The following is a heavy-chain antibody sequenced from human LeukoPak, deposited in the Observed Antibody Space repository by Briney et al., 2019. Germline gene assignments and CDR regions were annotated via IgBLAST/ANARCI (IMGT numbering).Heavy chain of an antibody. V-gene: IGHV3-20*04. Sequence: PGGSMRLSCAASGFTFGDYGMSWVRHAPGKGLEWVSSINWNGGSTVYADSVKGRFTISRDNAKNSLYLQMNSLRTEDTAVYYCAGKSPGWSMAFDHWGQGTLVTVSS. CDR2: INWNGGST. CDR3: AGKSPGWSMAFDH. J-gene: IGHJ4*02. CDR1: GFTFGDYG. D-gene: IGHD2-8*01.